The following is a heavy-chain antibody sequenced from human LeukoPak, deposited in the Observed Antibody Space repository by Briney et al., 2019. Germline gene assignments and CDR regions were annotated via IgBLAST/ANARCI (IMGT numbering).Heavy chain of an antibody. Sequence: GRSLRLSCAASGFTFSSYAMHWVRQAPGKGLEWVAVISYDGSNKYYADSVKGRFTISRDNSKNTLYLQMNSLRAEDTAVYYCARDRNSSGWLRYFQHGGQGTLVTVSS. J-gene: IGHJ1*01. V-gene: IGHV3-30-3*01. CDR1: GFTFSSYA. CDR3: ARDRNSSGWLRYFQH. D-gene: IGHD6-19*01. CDR2: ISYDGSNK.